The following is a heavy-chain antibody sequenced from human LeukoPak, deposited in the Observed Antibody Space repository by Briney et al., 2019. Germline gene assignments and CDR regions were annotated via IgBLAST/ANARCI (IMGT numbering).Heavy chain of an antibody. J-gene: IGHJ4*02. CDR1: GFTFSSYW. D-gene: IGHD3-22*01. CDR2: IKQDGSEK. V-gene: IGHV3-7*01. Sequence: PGGSLRLSCAASGFTFSSYWMSWVRQAPGKGLEWVANIKQDGSEKYYVDSVKGRFTISRDNAKSSLYLQMNSLRAEDTAVYYCARGPDDSSRIPHDYWGQGTLVTVSS. CDR3: ARGPDDSSRIPHDY.